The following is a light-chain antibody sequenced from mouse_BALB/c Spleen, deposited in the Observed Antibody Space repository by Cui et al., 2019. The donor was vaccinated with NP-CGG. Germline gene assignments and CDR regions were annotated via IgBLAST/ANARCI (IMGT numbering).Light chain of an antibody. CDR1: TGAITTSNY. CDR3: ALCYSNHWV. V-gene: IGLV1*01. CDR2: GTN. J-gene: IGLJ1*01. Sequence: QAVVTQESALTTSPGETVTLTCRSSTGAITTSNYANWVQEKPDHLFTGLIGGTNNRAPGVPARFSGSLIGDKAALTITGAQTEDEAIYFCALCYSNHWVFGGGTQLTVL.